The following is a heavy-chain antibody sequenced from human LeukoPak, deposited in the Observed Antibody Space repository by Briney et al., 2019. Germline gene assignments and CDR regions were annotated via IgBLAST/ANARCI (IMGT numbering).Heavy chain of an antibody. D-gene: IGHD3-22*01. CDR2: TKHKANSYTT. CDR1: GFIFSDHY. Sequence: GGSLRLSCAASGFIFSDHYMDWVRQAPGKGREWVGRTKHKANSYTTEYAAPVTGRFSIPRDDSKNSLYLQMNSLKTEDTAVYYCXRXFGDRSCXFPHYXYXXYMDVW. V-gene: IGHV3-72*01. CDR3: XRXFGDRSCXFPHYXYXXYMDV. J-gene: IGHJ6*03.